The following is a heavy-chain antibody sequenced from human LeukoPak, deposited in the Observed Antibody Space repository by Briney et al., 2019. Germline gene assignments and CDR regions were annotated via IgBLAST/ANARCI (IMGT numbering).Heavy chain of an antibody. Sequence: ASVKVSCKASGYTFTSYGISWVRQAPGQVLEWMGWISAYNGNTNYAQKLQGRVTMTTDTSTSTAYMELRSLRSDDTAVYYCARDKSYYDIFTGYYYYYGMDVWGKGTTVTVSS. J-gene: IGHJ6*04. CDR3: ARDKSYYDIFTGYYYYYGMDV. D-gene: IGHD3-9*01. V-gene: IGHV1-18*04. CDR1: GYTFTSYG. CDR2: ISAYNGNT.